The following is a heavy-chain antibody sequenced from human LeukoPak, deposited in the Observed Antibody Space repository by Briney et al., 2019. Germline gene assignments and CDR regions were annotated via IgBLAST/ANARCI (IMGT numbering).Heavy chain of an antibody. J-gene: IGHJ4*02. CDR1: GFSFKDYY. CDR3: ARGPRILAAGSYYFDY. V-gene: IGHV3-11*01. CDR2: INVNGGAM. D-gene: IGHD6-13*01. Sequence: GGSLRLSCAASGFSFKDYYFSWIRQAPGKGLEWVSFINVNGGAMYYADFVRGRFTISRDNAKSALYLEMNSLRVEDTAVYYCARGPRILAAGSYYFDYWGQGSLVTVSS.